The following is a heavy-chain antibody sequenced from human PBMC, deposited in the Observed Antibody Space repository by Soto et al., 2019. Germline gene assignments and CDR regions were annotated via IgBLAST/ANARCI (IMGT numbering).Heavy chain of an antibody. J-gene: IGHJ6*02. CDR1: GYTFTSYD. D-gene: IGHD3-3*01. CDR3: ARGTAVAYDFWSGYYILGGADRYYYYGMDV. V-gene: IGHV1-8*01. Sequence: GASVKVSCKASGYTFTSYDINWVRQATGQGLEWMGWMNPNSGNTGYAQKFQGRVTMTRNTSISTAYMELSSLRSEDTAVYYCARGTAVAYDFWSGYYILGGADRYYYYGMDVLGQGTTFTVSS. CDR2: MNPNSGNT.